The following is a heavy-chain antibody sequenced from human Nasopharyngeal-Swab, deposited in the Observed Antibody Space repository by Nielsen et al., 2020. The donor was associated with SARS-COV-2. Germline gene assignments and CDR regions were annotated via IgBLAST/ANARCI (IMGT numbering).Heavy chain of an antibody. Sequence: GGSLRLSCAASGFTFSSYSMNWVRQAPGKGLEWVSSISSSSSYIYYVDSVRGRFTISRDNAKNSLYLQMNSLRAEDTAVYNCARDLYSTSRGSFGYWGQGTLVTVSS. J-gene: IGHJ4*02. V-gene: IGHV3-21*01. CDR1: GFTFSSYS. D-gene: IGHD6-13*01. CDR3: ARDLYSTSRGSFGY. CDR2: ISSSSSYI.